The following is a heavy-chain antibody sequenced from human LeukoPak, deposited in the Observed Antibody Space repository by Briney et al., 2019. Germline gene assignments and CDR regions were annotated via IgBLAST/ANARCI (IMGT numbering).Heavy chain of an antibody. CDR1: GFTVSSNY. CDR2: IYNDGRT. CDR3: ARDERVWTGVQH. Sequence: GGSLRLSCAASGFTVSSNYMTWVRHAPGKGLEWVSVIYNDGRTYYADPVKGRFAISRDNSKNTLILQMNSLRAEDTAVYYCARDERVWTGVQHWGQGTLVTVSS. V-gene: IGHV3-66*01. J-gene: IGHJ1*01. D-gene: IGHD3/OR15-3a*01.